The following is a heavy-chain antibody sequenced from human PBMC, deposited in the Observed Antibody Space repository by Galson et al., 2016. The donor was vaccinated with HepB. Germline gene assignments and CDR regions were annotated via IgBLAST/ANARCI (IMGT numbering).Heavy chain of an antibody. V-gene: IGHV5-51*01. Sequence: QSGAEVTKPGESLKISCKGSGFTFTNYWIGWVRQMPGKGLDWMGIIHPGDSETRYSPSYRGQVTFSADTSITTAYLQWGSLKASDTAMYYCVRDGYWGQGTPVTVSS. J-gene: IGHJ4*02. CDR1: GFTFTNYW. CDR2: IHPGDSET. CDR3: VRDGY.